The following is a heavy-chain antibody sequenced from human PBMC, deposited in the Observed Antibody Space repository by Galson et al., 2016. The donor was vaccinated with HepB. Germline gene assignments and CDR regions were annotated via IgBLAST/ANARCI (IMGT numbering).Heavy chain of an antibody. V-gene: IGHV3-23*01. D-gene: IGHD3-22*01. CDR3: ATTVNYYYDTSGYPNAFDY. Sequence: LRLSCAASGFTFNSCVMSWVRQAPGKGLEWISTISGSGFSTHYADSVKGRSTISRDNSKNTLYLQMNSLRAEDTAVYYCATTVNYYYDTSGYPNAFDYWGQGTLVTVSS. CDR2: ISGSGFST. J-gene: IGHJ4*02. CDR1: GFTFNSCV.